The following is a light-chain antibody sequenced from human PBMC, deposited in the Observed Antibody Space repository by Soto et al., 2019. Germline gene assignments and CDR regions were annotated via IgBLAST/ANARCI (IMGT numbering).Light chain of an antibody. CDR3: TSYTSSGTYV. CDR1: SSDVVNFNY. Sequence: QSVLTQPASVSGSPGQSITVSCTGTSSDVVNFNYVSWYQQHPGKAPKLMIYEVIHRPSGVSNRFSGSKSGSTASLTISGLQAEDEADYYCTSYTSSGTYVSGTGTKVTVL. CDR2: EVI. J-gene: IGLJ1*01. V-gene: IGLV2-14*01.